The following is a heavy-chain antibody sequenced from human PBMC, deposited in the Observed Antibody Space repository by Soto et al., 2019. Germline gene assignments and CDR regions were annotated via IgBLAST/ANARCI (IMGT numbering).Heavy chain of an antibody. J-gene: IGHJ4*02. CDR1: GYTFTRYG. CDR2: ISAYNGNT. CDR3: ERDWPAAGSFDY. V-gene: IGHV1-18*01. Sequence: ASVNVSCHASGYTFTRYGIISVPQAPGQGLEWMGWISAYNGNTNYAQKLQSRVTITTDTSTSTAYMELRSLRSDDPSVYSSERDWPAAGSFDYWGQGTLVTVS. D-gene: IGHD6-13*01.